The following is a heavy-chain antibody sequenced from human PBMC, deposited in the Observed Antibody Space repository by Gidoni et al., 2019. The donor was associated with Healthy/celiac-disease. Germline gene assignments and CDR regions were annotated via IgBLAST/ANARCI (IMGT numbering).Heavy chain of an antibody. CDR2: INPNSGGT. Sequence: QVQLVQSGAEVKKPGASVKVSCKASGYTFTGYDMHWVRQAPGQGLEWMGWINPNSGGTNYAQKFQGRVTMTRDTSISTAYMELSRLRSDDTAVYYCARGGVSSGYYPINWFDPWGQGTLVTVSS. D-gene: IGHD3-22*01. CDR1: GYTFTGYD. CDR3: ARGGVSSGYYPINWFDP. V-gene: IGHV1-2*02. J-gene: IGHJ5*02.